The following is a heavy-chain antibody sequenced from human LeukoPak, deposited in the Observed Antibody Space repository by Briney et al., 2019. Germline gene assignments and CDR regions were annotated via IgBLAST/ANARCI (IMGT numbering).Heavy chain of an antibody. V-gene: IGHV3-23*01. CDR3: ATVSCQLTFDF. CDR2: ISGSGGST. D-gene: IGHD1-1*01. J-gene: IGHJ4*02. Sequence: GGSLRLSCVASGFSFSTYGMSWVRQAPGKGLEWVSAISGSGGSTYYADSVKGRFTISRDSSKNTLYLQMNSLRAEDAAVYYCATVSCQLTFDFWGQRALVTVSP. CDR1: GFSFSTYG.